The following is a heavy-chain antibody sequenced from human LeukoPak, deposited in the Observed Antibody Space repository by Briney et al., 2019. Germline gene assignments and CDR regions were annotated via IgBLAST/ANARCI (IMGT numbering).Heavy chain of an antibody. Sequence: ASAKVSCKASGYTFTSYYIHWVRQAPGQGLEWMGRIIPSGGDTTYAQKFQGRVTMTRDTSTSTVYLELSSLRSGDTAVYYCARRSSWFSLNYWGQGTLVTVSS. D-gene: IGHD6-13*01. J-gene: IGHJ4*02. CDR2: IIPSGGDT. V-gene: IGHV1-46*01. CDR3: ARRSSWFSLNY. CDR1: GYTFTSYY.